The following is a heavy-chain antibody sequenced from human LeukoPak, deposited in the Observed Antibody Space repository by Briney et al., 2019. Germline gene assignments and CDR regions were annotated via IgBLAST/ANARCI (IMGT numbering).Heavy chain of an antibody. CDR2: ISGSSSII. CDR1: GFTFSSYS. CDR3: ARDIRGYNYGFDY. J-gene: IGHJ4*02. D-gene: IGHD5-18*01. Sequence: GGSLRLSCAASGFTFSSYSLNWVRQAPGKGLERVSYISGSSSIINYADSVKGRFTISRDNAKNSLYLQMNSLRDEDTAVYYCARDIRGYNYGFDYWGQGTLVTVSS. V-gene: IGHV3-48*02.